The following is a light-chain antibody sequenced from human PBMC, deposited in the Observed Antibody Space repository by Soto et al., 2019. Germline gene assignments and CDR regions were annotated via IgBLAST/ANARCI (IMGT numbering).Light chain of an antibody. CDR1: STDVGGYNY. Sequence: QSVLTQPASVSGSPGQSITISCTGASTDVGGYNYVSWYQQHPGQAPKLMIYDVSSRPSGVPYRFSGSKSGNTASLTVSGLQAEDEADYYCSSYAGTHIVFGTGTKVTVL. CDR3: SSYAGTHIV. V-gene: IGLV2-8*01. CDR2: DVS. J-gene: IGLJ1*01.